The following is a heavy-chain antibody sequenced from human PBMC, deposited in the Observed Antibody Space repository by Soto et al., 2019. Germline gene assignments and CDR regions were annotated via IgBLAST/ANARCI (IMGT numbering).Heavy chain of an antibody. CDR2: ISKDGNSK. CDR1: GFTFSRYV. CDR3: AGSYCGDDCALDY. V-gene: IGHV3-30-3*02. Sequence: QVQLVESGGGVVQPGRSLRLSCAASGFTFSRYVMHWVRQAPGKGLEWVAVISKDGNSKHYADSVNGRFTISRDNPKSTLYLQMSSLRAEDTAVYYCAGSYCGDDCALDYWGQGTLVTVSS. J-gene: IGHJ4*02. D-gene: IGHD2-21*02.